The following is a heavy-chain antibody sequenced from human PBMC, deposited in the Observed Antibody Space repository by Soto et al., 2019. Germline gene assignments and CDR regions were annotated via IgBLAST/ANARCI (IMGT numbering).Heavy chain of an antibody. J-gene: IGHJ4*02. CDR2: ISGSGGST. CDR1: GFTFSSYA. CDR3: HAVTPKLGYFDY. D-gene: IGHD2-21*02. V-gene: IGHV3-23*01. Sequence: EVQLLESGGGLVQPGGSLRLSCAASGFTFSSYAMSWVRQAPGKGLEWVSAISGSGGSTYYADSVTGRFTISRDNSKNTLYLQMNSLSAEDTAVYYCHAVTPKLGYFDYWGQGTLVTVSS.